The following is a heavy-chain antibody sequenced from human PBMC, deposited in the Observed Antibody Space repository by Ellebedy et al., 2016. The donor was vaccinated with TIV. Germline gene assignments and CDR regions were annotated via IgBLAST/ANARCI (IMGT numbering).Heavy chain of an antibody. CDR2: IGTAGDT. CDR3: ARVRFGATAVDY. CDR1: GFTFRSYD. Sequence: GGSLRLSCAASGFTFRSYDMHWVRQATGKGLEWVSAIGTAGDTYYPGSVKGRFTISRENAKNSLYLQMNRLRAEDTAVYYCARVRFGATAVDYWGQGTLVTVSS. D-gene: IGHD3-16*01. V-gene: IGHV3-13*01. J-gene: IGHJ4*02.